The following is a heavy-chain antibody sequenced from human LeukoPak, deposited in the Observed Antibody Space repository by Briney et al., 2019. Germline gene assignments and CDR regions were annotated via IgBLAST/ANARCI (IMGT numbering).Heavy chain of an antibody. V-gene: IGHV3-9*01. Sequence: GGSLRLSCAASGFTFDDYAMHWVRQAPGKGLEWVSGISWNSGSIGYADSVKGRFTISRDNAKNSLYLQMNSLRAEDTAVYYCARDSHWILFDDWGQGTLVTVSS. CDR1: GFTFDDYA. J-gene: IGHJ4*02. CDR3: ARDSHWILFDD. D-gene: IGHD2-2*03. CDR2: ISWNSGSI.